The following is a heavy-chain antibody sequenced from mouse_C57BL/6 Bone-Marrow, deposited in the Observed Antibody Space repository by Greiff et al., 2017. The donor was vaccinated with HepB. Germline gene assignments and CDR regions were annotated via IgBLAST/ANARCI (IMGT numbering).Heavy chain of an antibody. J-gene: IGHJ1*03. CDR1: GFNIKDDY. CDR3: TTDYYGSSYWYFDV. V-gene: IGHV14-4*01. Sequence: ESGAELVRPGASVKLSCTASGFNIKDDYMHWVKQRPEQGLEWIGWIDPENGDTEYASKFQGKATITADTSSNTAYMQLSSLTSEDTAVYSCTTDYYGSSYWYFDVWGTGTTGTVSS. D-gene: IGHD1-1*01. CDR2: IDPENGDT.